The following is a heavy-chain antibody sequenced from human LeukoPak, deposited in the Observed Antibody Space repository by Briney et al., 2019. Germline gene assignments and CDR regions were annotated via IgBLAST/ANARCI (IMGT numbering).Heavy chain of an antibody. Sequence: PGRSLRLSCAASGFIFSNYAMHWVRQAPGKGLEWVAVISYDGSNKYYADSVKGRFTISRDNSKNTLYLQMNSLRAEDTAGYYCAREGVHCSSTSCYLTSFDYWGQGTLVTVSS. J-gene: IGHJ4*02. D-gene: IGHD2-2*01. CDR2: ISYDGSNK. CDR1: GFIFSNYA. V-gene: IGHV3-30-3*01. CDR3: AREGVHCSSTSCYLTSFDY.